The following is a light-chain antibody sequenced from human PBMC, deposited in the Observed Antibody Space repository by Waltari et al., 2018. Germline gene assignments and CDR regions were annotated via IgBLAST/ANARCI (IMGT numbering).Light chain of an antibody. CDR1: QSVFYSSNSKNY. Sequence: DIVMTQSPASLAVSLGERDTANCTSGQSVFYSSNSKNYLAWYQQKPGQPPKLLIYWASTRESGVPDRFSGSGSGTDFTLTISSLQAEDVAVYYCQQYYSTPYTFGQGTKLEIK. J-gene: IGKJ2*01. CDR2: WAS. V-gene: IGKV4-1*01. CDR3: QQYYSTPYT.